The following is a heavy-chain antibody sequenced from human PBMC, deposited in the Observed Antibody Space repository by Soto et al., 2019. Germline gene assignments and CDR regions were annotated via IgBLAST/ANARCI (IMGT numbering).Heavy chain of an antibody. CDR2: ISGSGGST. CDR1: GFTFSSYA. Sequence: GGSLRLSCAASGFTFSSYAMSWVRQAPGKGLEGVSAISGSGGSTYYADSVKGRFTISRDNSKNTLYLQMNSLRAEDTAVYYCAKGVLSFVGITIFGVPLDAFDIWGQGTMVTVSS. D-gene: IGHD3-3*01. V-gene: IGHV3-23*01. J-gene: IGHJ3*02. CDR3: AKGVLSFVGITIFGVPLDAFDI.